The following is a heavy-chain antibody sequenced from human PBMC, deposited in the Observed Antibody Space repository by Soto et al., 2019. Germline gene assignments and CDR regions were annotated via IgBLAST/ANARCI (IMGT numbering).Heavy chain of an antibody. Sequence: GGSLRLSCVASGFTFSSYWMHWVRQAPGKGLVWVSRIKSDGSGTYYADSVEGRLTISRDNAKNTLYLQMNSLRAEDTAVYYCAKTSEMAPYYFDYWGQGTLVTVSS. V-gene: IGHV3-74*01. CDR1: GFTFSSYW. J-gene: IGHJ4*02. D-gene: IGHD1-7*01. CDR2: IKSDGSGT. CDR3: AKTSEMAPYYFDY.